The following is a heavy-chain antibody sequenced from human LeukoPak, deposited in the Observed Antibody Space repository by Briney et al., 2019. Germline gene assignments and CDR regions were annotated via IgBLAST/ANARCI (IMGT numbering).Heavy chain of an antibody. J-gene: IGHJ4*02. Sequence: PGGSLRLSCAASGFTFSSYDMSWVRQAPGKGLEWVSSITLSGANTFYADSVMGRFTISRDNSKNTLYLQMNSLSAEDTAVYYCAKRGNPAVGHHYLDVWGQGTLVTVSS. D-gene: IGHD2-2*01. CDR2: ITLSGANT. V-gene: IGHV3-23*01. CDR3: AKRGNPAVGHHYLDV. CDR1: GFTFSSYD.